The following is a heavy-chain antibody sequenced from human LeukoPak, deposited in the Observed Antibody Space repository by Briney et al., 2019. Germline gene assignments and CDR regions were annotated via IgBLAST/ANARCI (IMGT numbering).Heavy chain of an antibody. CDR3: ARTPYSSGRLGGYPYYYMDV. CDR2: IYYTGNA. D-gene: IGHD3-16*02. CDR1: GGSMNDYY. V-gene: IGHV4-59*01. J-gene: IGHJ6*04. Sequence: SETLSLTCVVCGGSMNDYYWSWVRQSPGKGLDWIGQIYYTGNANYNPSLKSRLTISVDTSKNQLSLRLRSLTAADTAVYFCARTPYSSGRLGGYPYYYMDVWGKGTTVTVTS.